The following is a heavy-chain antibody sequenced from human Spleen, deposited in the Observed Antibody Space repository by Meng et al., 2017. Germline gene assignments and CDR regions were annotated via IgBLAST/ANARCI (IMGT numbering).Heavy chain of an antibody. J-gene: IGHJ4*02. D-gene: IGHD3-10*01. CDR3: AKYSYGLGDYFDY. Sequence: GGSLRLSCAASGFTFSSYGMSWVRQAPGKGLEWVSGFSGSGGHTQYADSVKGRFTISRDNSKNTLYLQVNSLRAEDTALYYCAKYSYGLGDYFDYWGQGALVTVSS. CDR1: GFTFSSYG. CDR2: FSGSGGHT. V-gene: IGHV3-23*01.